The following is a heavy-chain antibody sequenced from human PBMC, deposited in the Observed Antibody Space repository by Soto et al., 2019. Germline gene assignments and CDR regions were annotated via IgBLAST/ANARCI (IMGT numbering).Heavy chain of an antibody. CDR2: IKQDGSEK. CDR1: GFTFSSYW. J-gene: IGHJ6*03. V-gene: IGHV3-7*01. CDR3: ARSASAPQDDIVVVPGDRGYYYYYMDV. D-gene: IGHD2-2*01. Sequence: GESLKISCAASGFTFSSYWMSWVRQAPGKGLEWVANIKQDGSEKYYVDSVKGRFTISRDNAKNSLYLQMNSLRAEDTAVYYCARSASAPQDDIVVVPGDRGYYYYYMDVWGKGTTVTVSS.